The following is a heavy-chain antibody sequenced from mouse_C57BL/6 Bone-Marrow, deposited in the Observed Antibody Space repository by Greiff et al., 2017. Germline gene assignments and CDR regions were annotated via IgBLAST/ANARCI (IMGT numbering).Heavy chain of an antibody. J-gene: IGHJ4*01. Sequence: EVKVVESGGGLVQPTGSLKLSCAASGFSFNTYAMNWVRQAPGKGLEWVARIRSKSNNYATYYADSVKDRFTISRDDSESMLYLQMNNLKTEDTAMYYCVRHRMDYWGQGTSVTVSS. CDR3: VRHRMDY. CDR1: GFSFNTYA. CDR2: IRSKSNNYAT. V-gene: IGHV10-1*01.